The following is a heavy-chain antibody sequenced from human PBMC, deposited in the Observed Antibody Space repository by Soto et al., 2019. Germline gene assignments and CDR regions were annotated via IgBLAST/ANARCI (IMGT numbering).Heavy chain of an antibody. CDR1: GGSISSYY. V-gene: IGHV4-59*01. Sequence: SETLSLTCTVSGGSISSYYWSWIRQPPGKGLEWIGYIYYSGSTNYNPSLKSRVTISVDTSKNQFSLKLSSVTAADTAVYYCTTDLYQWLVSDYWGQGTLVTVSS. J-gene: IGHJ4*02. CDR2: IYYSGST. D-gene: IGHD6-19*01. CDR3: TTDLYQWLVSDY.